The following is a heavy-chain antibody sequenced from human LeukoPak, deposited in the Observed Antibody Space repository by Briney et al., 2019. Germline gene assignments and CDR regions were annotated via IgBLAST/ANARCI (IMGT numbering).Heavy chain of an antibody. V-gene: IGHV5-51*01. D-gene: IGHD2-2*03. CDR1: GYSFTSYW. CDR2: IYPGDSDT. CDR3: ARVGHCSSTSCYAYDY. J-gene: IGHJ4*02. Sequence: GESLKISCKGSGYSFTSYWIGWVRQMPGKGLEWMGIIYPGDSDTRYSPSFQGQVTISADKSISTAYLQWSSLKASDTAMYYCARVGHCSSTSCYAYDYWGQGTLVTVSS.